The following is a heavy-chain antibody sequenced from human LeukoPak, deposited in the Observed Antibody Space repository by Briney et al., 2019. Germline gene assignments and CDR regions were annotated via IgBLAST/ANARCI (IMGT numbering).Heavy chain of an antibody. CDR1: GLIFSSHT. V-gene: IGHV3-21*01. J-gene: IGHJ4*02. CDR2: ISSSSTYI. CDR3: ARDTGPFDY. Sequence: KAGGSLRLSCAASGLIFSSHTMNWVRQAPGKGLEWVSSISSSSTYIDYADSVKGRFTISRDNAKNSLYLQMSSLRAEDTAVYYCARDTGPFDYSRQGTLVTVSS.